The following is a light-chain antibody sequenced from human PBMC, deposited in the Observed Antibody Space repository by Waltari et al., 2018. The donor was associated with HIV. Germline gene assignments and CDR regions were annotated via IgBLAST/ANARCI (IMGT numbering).Light chain of an antibody. CDR3: SSYTNITS. CDR1: SSDVGVYNY. V-gene: IGLV2-14*01. Sequence: QSALTQPASVSGSPGQSITISCSGTSSDVGVYNYVSWYQQHPGKAPKLLIYAVTKRPSGVSDRFSGSKSGNTASLTISGLQAEDEADYYCSSYTNITSFGGGTKLTVL. J-gene: IGLJ2*01. CDR2: AVT.